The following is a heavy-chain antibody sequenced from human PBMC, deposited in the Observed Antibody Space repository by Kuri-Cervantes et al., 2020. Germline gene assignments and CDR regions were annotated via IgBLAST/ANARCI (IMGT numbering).Heavy chain of an antibody. D-gene: IGHD5-12*01. CDR3: ERDGVDIVATLPWYYMDV. CDR1: GFTVSSCA. J-gene: IGHJ6*03. CDR2: ISGSGGST. Sequence: GESLKISCAASGFTVSSCAMSWVRQAPGKGLELVSAISGSGGSTYFADCVKGRFTISRDNSQHTRYLQMNSLRAEETAVYYCERDGVDIVATLPWYYMDVWGKGTTVTVSS. V-gene: IGHV3-23*01.